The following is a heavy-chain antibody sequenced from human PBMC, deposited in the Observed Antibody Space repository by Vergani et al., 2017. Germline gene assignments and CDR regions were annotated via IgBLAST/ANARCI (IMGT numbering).Heavy chain of an antibody. J-gene: IGHJ3*02. CDR3: TTDETTVTTEDAFDI. CDR2: IWYDGSNK. CDR1: GFTFSSYG. D-gene: IGHD4-17*01. V-gene: IGHV3-33*01. Sequence: QVQLVESGGGVVQPGRSLRLSCAASGFTFSSYGMHWVRQAPGKGLEWVAVIWYDGSNKYYADSVKGRFTISRDNSKNTLYLQMNSLRAEDTAVYYCTTDETTVTTEDAFDIWGQGTMVTVSS.